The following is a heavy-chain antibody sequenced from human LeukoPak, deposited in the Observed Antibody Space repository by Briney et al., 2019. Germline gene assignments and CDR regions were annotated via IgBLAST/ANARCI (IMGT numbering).Heavy chain of an antibody. CDR3: ARPARRGYEGPTAFYFDY. CDR2: IIPILGIA. D-gene: IGHD5-12*01. V-gene: IGHV1-69*04. J-gene: IGHJ4*02. CDR1: GGTFSSYA. Sequence: GASVKVSCKASGGTFSSYAISWVRQAPGQGLEWMGRIIPILGIANYAQKFQGRVTITADKSTSTAYMELSSLRSEDTAVYYCARPARRGYEGPTAFYFDYWGQGTLVTVSS.